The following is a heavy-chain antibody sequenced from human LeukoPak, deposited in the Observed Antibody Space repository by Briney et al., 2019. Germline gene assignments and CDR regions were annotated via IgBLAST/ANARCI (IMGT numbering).Heavy chain of an antibody. CDR1: GGSFSGYS. Sequence: SETLSLTCAVYGGSFSGYSWSWIRQPPGKGLEWVGEMIHSGSTNYNPSLKSRVTISVDTSKNQFSLKLSSVTAADTAVYYCARLVVVVPAAIIWYFDLWGRGTLVTVSS. D-gene: IGHD2-2*02. CDR3: ARLVVVVPAAIIWYFDL. J-gene: IGHJ2*01. V-gene: IGHV4-34*12. CDR2: MIHSGST.